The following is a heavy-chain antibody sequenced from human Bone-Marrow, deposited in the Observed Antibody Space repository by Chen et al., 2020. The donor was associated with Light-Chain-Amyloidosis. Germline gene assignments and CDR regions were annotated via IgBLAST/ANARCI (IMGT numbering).Heavy chain of an antibody. J-gene: IGHJ4*02. V-gene: IGHV3-49*04. CDR2: IRSKTYGGTA. D-gene: IGHD6-25*01. CDR3: SRAGKRAAAANVDY. Sequence: EVQLVESGGGLVQAGRSLRLSCTASGFTFGAYGMTWVRQAPGKGLEWVGFIRSKTYGGTAEYAASVKGRWTISRDDSKSTVYLEVDSLKSEDTAVYYCSRAGKRAAAANVDYWGQGTLVAVSS. CDR1: GFTFGAYG.